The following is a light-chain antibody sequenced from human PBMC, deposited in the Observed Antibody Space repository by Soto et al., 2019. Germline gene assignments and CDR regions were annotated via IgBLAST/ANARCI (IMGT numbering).Light chain of an antibody. CDR1: QGISNY. J-gene: IGKJ3*01. Sequence: DIQMTQSPSSLSASVGDRVTITCRATQGISNYLAWYQQKPGKVPKLLIYAASTLQSGVPSRVSGSGSGTDFTLTISSLQPEDVATYYCQRYISAPFTFGPGTNVDIK. CDR2: AAS. CDR3: QRYISAPFT. V-gene: IGKV1-27*01.